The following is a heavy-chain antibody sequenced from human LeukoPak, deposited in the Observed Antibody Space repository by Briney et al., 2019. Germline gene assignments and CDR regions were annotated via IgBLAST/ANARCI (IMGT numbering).Heavy chain of an antibody. CDR3: ARERGGNNYGYVFDY. Sequence: SQTLSLTCAISGDSVSSNSVAWNWIRQSPSRGLEWLGRIYYRSKWYNDYAVSVESRITINPDTNKNRFSLQLNSVTPEDTAVYYCARERGGNNYGYVFDYWGQGTLVTVSS. CDR1: GDSVSSNSVA. J-gene: IGHJ4*02. D-gene: IGHD5-18*01. CDR2: IYYRSKWYN. V-gene: IGHV6-1*01.